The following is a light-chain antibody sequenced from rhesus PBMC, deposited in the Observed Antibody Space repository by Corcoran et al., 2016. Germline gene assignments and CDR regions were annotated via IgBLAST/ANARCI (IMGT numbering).Light chain of an antibody. CDR1: SSDIGGYKY. J-gene: IGLJ1*01. CDR3: CSYAGNYTYI. CDR2: EVS. Sequence: QAALTQPRSVSGSPGQSVTISCTGTSSDIGGYKYVSWYQQHPGTAPKLMIYEVSKRPSGVSDRFSGSKSGNTASLTIAGLQAEDEANYYCCSYAGNYTYIFGAGTRLTVL. V-gene: IGLV2-32*01.